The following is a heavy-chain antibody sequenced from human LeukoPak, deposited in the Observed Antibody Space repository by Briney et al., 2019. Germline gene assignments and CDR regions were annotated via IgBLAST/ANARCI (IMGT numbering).Heavy chain of an antibody. Sequence: GESLKISCQGSGYTFATYWIAWVRQMLGKGLEWMGIIYPGDSDTKYNPSFQGQVTISADKSISTAYLQWSSLKASDTAMYYCARLGAFYYYYMDVWGKGTTVTVSS. D-gene: IGHD4/OR15-4a*01. J-gene: IGHJ6*03. CDR2: IYPGDSDT. CDR1: GYTFATYW. V-gene: IGHV5-51*01. CDR3: ARLGAFYYYYMDV.